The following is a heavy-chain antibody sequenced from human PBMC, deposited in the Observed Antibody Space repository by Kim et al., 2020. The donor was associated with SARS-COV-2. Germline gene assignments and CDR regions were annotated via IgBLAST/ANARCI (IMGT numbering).Heavy chain of an antibody. Sequence: SVKVSCKASGGTFSSYAISWVRQAPGQGLEWMGGIIPIFGTANYAQKFQGRVTITADESTSTAYMELSSLRSEDTAVYYCVRRPMITFGGVDDAFDIWGQGTMVTVSS. V-gene: IGHV1-69*13. CDR2: IIPIFGTA. CDR1: GGTFSSYA. D-gene: IGHD3-16*01. J-gene: IGHJ3*02. CDR3: VRRPMITFGGVDDAFDI.